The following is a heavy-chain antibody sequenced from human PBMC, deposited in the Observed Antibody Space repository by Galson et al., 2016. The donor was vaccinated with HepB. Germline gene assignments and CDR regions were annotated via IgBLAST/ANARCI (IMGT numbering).Heavy chain of an antibody. CDR3: AREPFISPWDY. D-gene: IGHD2/OR15-2a*01. CDR1: GFPFSNYA. Sequence: SLRLSCAASGFPFSNYAMAWVRQAPGKGPEWLSLITASADTTYYGDSAQGRFTISRDNVKNSLYLQMNSLRVEDTAVYFCAREPFISPWDYWGPGTLVTVSA. V-gene: IGHV3-23*01. CDR2: ITASADTT. J-gene: IGHJ4*02.